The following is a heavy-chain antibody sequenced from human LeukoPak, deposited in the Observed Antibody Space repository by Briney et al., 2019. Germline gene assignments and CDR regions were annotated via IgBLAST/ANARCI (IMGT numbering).Heavy chain of an antibody. Sequence: KTSETLSLTCAVYGGSFSGYYWSWIRQPPGKGLEWIGEINHSGSTNYNPSLKSRVTISVDTSKNQFSLKLSSVTAADTAVYYCARRYGLRIGSIRLMDYFDYWGQGTLVTVSS. D-gene: IGHD3-3*02. J-gene: IGHJ4*02. V-gene: IGHV4-34*01. CDR3: ARRYGLRIGSIRLMDYFDY. CDR2: INHSGST. CDR1: GGSFSGYY.